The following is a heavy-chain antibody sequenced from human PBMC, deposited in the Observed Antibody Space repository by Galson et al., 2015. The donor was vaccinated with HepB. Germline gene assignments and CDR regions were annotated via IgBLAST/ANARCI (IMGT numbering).Heavy chain of an antibody. D-gene: IGHD3-10*01. CDR1: GFTFDTYA. CDR3: VKDYGSGSPYYFDY. J-gene: IGHJ4*02. Sequence: SLRLSCAASGFTFDTYAMSWVRQAPGKGLEWVSSISGRINTTYYADSVKGRFTISRDNSKNTLYLQMNSLRAEDTALYYCVKDYGSGSPYYFDYWGQGTLVTVSS. V-gene: IGHV3-23*01. CDR2: ISGRINTT.